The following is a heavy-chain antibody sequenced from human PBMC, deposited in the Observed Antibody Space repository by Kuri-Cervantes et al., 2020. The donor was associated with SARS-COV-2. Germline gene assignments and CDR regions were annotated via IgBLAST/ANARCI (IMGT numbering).Heavy chain of an antibody. V-gene: IGHV4-4*02. Sequence: SETLSLTCAVSGGSISSSHWWTWVRQPPEKGLEWIGEIFHSGSTNYNPSLKSRVTISVDKSKDQFSLKLNSLTAADTAVYYCARRDAYNYDGWFDPWGQGTLVTVS. D-gene: IGHD5-24*01. J-gene: IGHJ5*02. CDR3: ARRDAYNYDGWFDP. CDR2: IFHSGST. CDR1: GGSISSSHW.